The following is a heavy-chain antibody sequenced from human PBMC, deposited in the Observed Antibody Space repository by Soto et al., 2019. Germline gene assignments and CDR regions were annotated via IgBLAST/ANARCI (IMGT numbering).Heavy chain of an antibody. D-gene: IGHD2-21*02. J-gene: IGHJ4*02. CDR3: ARDIVVVTAIPFLDY. V-gene: IGHV1-18*01. CDR2: ISAYNGNT. Sequence: ASVKVSCKASGYTFTNFGISWVRQAPGQGLEWMGWISAYNGNTNYAQKLQGRVTMTTDTSTSTAYMELRSLRSDDTAVYYCARDIVVVTAIPFLDYWGQGTLVTVSS. CDR1: GYTFTNFG.